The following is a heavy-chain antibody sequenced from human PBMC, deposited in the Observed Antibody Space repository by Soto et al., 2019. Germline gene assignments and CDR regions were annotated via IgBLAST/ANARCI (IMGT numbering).Heavy chain of an antibody. CDR2: ISPRSDYI. V-gene: IGHV3-21*02. D-gene: IGHD3-10*01. CDR1: GFDFSDFS. J-gene: IGHJ6*02. CDR3: AREKRHNLLGGRFVMDV. Sequence: EVQLVESGGGLVKPGGSLRLSCVVSGFDFSDFSIHWVRQAPGKGLEWVSSISPRSDYIYYTDSVKGRFTVSRDNAKKSRFLQMNSLRADDTAVYYCAREKRHNLLGGRFVMDVWGQGTTVSVSS.